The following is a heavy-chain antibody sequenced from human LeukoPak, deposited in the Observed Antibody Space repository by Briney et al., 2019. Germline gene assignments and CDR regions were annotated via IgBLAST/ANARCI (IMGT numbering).Heavy chain of an antibody. CDR2: IWYDGSNK. V-gene: IGHV3-33*01. Sequence: PGGSLRLSCAASGFTFSSYGMHWVRQAPGKGLEWVAVIWYDGSNKYYADSVKGRFSISRDNFKNTLYLQMNSLRAEDTAVYYCARVSCTGGSCKPYSYYDMDVWGQGTTVTVSS. CDR1: GFTFSSYG. CDR3: ARVSCTGGSCKPYSYYDMDV. J-gene: IGHJ6*02. D-gene: IGHD2-8*02.